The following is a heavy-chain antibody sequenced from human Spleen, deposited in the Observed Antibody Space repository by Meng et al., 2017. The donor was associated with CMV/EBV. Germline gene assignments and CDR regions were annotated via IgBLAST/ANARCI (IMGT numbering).Heavy chain of an antibody. J-gene: IGHJ5*02. V-gene: IGHV4-39*07. CDR3: ARDYSGTEGDNWFDP. D-gene: IGHD1-1*01. CDR1: GGSITSGNYY. CDR2: IYYSGST. Sequence: SETLSLTCTVSGGSITSGNYYWGWIRQSPGKGLVWFGSIYYSGSTYYSPSLKSRVTISVDPSRNQFSLKLSSVTAEDTAMYYFARDYSGTEGDNWFDPWGQGTLVTVSS.